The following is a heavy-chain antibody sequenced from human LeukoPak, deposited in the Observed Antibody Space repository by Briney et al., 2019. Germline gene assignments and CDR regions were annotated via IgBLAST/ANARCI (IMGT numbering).Heavy chain of an antibody. CDR1: GFTFSSYA. J-gene: IGHJ4*02. Sequence: GGSLRLSCAASGFTFSSYAMSWVRQAPGKGLEWVSLISGSGGSTYYADSVKGRFTISRDNSKNTLYLQMNSLRAEDTAVYYCAKCYMMDCGDSMYYFDYWGQGTLVTVSS. CDR2: ISGSGGST. CDR3: AKCYMMDCGDSMYYFDY. D-gene: IGHD4-17*01. V-gene: IGHV3-23*01.